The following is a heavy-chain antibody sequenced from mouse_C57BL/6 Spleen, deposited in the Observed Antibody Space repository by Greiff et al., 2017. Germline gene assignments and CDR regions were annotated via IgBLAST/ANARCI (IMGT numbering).Heavy chain of an antibody. CDR3: ARSPSDEGYSDYYAMDD. V-gene: IGHV5-6*02. J-gene: IGHJ4*01. D-gene: IGHD2-3*01. Sequence: EVKLVESGGDLVKPGGSLKLSCAASGFTFSSYGMSWVRQTPDKRLEWVATISSGGSYTYYPDSVKGRFTISRDNDKNTLYLQMSSLKSEDTAMYYCARSPSDEGYSDYYAMDDWGQGTSVTVSS. CDR2: ISSGGSYT. CDR1: GFTFSSYG.